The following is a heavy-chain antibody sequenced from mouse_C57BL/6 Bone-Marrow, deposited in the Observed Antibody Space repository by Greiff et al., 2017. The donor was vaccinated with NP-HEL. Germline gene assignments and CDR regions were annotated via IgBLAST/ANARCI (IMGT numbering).Heavy chain of an antibody. D-gene: IGHD2-4*01. V-gene: IGHV2-2*01. CDR2: IWSGGST. CDR3: ARKRTYDYFDAMDY. CDR1: GFSLTSYG. J-gene: IGHJ4*01. Sequence: QVQLKQSGPGLVQPLQSLSITCTVSGFSLTSYGVHWVRQSPGKGLEWLGVIWSGGSTDYNAAFISRLSISKDNSKSQVFFKMNSLQADDTAIYYCARKRTYDYFDAMDYWGQGTSVTVSS.